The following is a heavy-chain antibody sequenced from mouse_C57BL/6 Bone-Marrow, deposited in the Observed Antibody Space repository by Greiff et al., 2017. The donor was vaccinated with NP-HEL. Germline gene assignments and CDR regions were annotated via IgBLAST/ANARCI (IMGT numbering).Heavy chain of an antibody. V-gene: IGHV5-4*01. D-gene: IGHD5-1*01. CDR1: GFTFSSYA. CDR2: ISDGGSYT. CDR3: ARDKNLRLMDY. Sequence: DVHLVESGGGLVKPGGSLKLSCAASGFTFSSYAMSWVRQTPEKRLEWVATISDGGSYTYYPDNVKGRFTISRDNAKNNLYLQMSHLKSEDTAMYYCARDKNLRLMDYWGQGTSVTVSS. J-gene: IGHJ4*01.